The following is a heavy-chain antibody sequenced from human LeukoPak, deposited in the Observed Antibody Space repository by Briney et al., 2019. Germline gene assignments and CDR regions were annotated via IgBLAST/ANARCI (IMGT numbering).Heavy chain of an antibody. V-gene: IGHV3-7*05. Sequence: GGSLRLSCAASGFTFSSYWMSWVRQAPGKGLEWVANTRQDGNEKYYVDSVKGRFTISRDNAKNSLYLQMNSLGDEDTAVYYCASLLWNDYDTSGFDYWGQGTLVTVSS. CDR3: ASLLWNDYDTSGFDY. D-gene: IGHD3-22*01. CDR1: GFTFSSYW. J-gene: IGHJ4*02. CDR2: TRQDGNEK.